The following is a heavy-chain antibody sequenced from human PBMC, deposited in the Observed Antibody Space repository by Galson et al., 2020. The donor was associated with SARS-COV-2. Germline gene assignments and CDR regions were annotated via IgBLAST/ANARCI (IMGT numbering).Heavy chain of an antibody. D-gene: IGHD4-17*01. Sequence: ASETLSLTCAVSGYSISSGYYWGWIRQPPGKGLEWIGSIYHSGSTYYNPSLKSRVTISVDTSKNQFSLKLSSVTAADTAVYYCARDTGTTFTSIDYWGQGTLVTVSS. J-gene: IGHJ4*02. CDR1: GYSISSGYY. V-gene: IGHV4-38-2*02. CDR3: ARDTGTTFTSIDY. CDR2: IYHSGST.